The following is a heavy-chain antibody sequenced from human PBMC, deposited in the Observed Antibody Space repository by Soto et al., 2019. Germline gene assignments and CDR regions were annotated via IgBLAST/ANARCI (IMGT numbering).Heavy chain of an antibody. CDR3: ARVRRITMIAVVITPDAFDI. CDR2: INPNGGST. D-gene: IGHD3-22*01. Sequence: ASVKVSCKASGYTFSSYYIHWVRQAPGQGLEWIGIINPNGGSTNYAQNFKGRLTVTRDTSTATVYMDLSALTSDDTAVYYCARVRRITMIAVVITPDAFDIWGQGTMVTVSS. J-gene: IGHJ3*02. CDR1: GYTFSSYY. V-gene: IGHV1-46*01.